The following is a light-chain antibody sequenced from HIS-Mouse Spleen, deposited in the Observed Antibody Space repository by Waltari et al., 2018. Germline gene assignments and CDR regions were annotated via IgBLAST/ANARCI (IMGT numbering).Light chain of an antibody. CDR2: NDS. J-gene: IGLJ2*01. CDR1: ALPKQY. CDR3: QSADSSGTYVV. Sequence: SYELTQPPSVSVSPGQTARITCSGDALPKQYAYWYQQKPGQAPVLVIDNDSERPSGIPERFSGSSSGTTVTLTISGVQAEDEADYYCQSADSSGTYVVFGGGTKLTVL. V-gene: IGLV3-25*03.